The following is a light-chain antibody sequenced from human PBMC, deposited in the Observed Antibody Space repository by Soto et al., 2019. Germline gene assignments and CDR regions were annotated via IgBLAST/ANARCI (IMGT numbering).Light chain of an antibody. J-gene: IGKJ3*01. CDR2: GAS. Sequence: EIVLTQSPGTLSLSPGERATLPSRAGQRVRSSYLAWYQQKPGQAPRLLIYGASSRATGIPDRFSGSGSGTDFTLTISRLEPEDFAVYYCQQYGSSPLFTFGPGTKVDIK. V-gene: IGKV3-20*01. CDR1: QRVRSSY. CDR3: QQYGSSPLFT.